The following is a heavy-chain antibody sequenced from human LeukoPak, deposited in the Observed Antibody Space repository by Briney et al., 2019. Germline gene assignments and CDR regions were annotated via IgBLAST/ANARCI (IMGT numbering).Heavy chain of an antibody. V-gene: IGHV3-23*01. J-gene: IGHJ4*02. CDR1: GFTFSSYA. CDR2: ISGSGGST. Sequence: GGSLRLSCAASGFTFSSYAMSWVRQAPGKGLEWVSAISGSGGSTYYADSVKGRFTISRDNSKNTLYLQMNSLRAEDTAVYYCAKIGLGVFGVVIPFDYWGQGTLVTVSS. D-gene: IGHD3-3*01. CDR3: AKIGLGVFGVVIPFDY.